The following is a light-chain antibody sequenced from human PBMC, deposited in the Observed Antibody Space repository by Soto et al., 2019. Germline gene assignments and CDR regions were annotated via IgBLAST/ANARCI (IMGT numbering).Light chain of an antibody. J-gene: IGKJ1*01. CDR3: QQSYSTPRT. CDR1: QSITSY. Sequence: DIQMTQSPSSLSASVGDRVTITCRASQSITSYLNWYQQKPGKAPKLLIYAASSLQSGVPSRFSGSGSGTYFTLTISSLQPEDFAAYYCQQSYSTPRTFGQGTKV. CDR2: AAS. V-gene: IGKV1-39*01.